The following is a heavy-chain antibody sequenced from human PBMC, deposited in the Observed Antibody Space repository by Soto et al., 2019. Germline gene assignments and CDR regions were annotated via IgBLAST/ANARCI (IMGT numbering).Heavy chain of an antibody. Sequence: SSETLSLTCAVYGGSFSGYYWSWIRQPPGKGLEWIGEINHSGSTNYNPSLKSRVTISVDTSKNQFSLKLSSVTAADTAAYYCARERYYGSGSPNVPYYYGMDVWGQGTTVTVSS. V-gene: IGHV4-34*01. CDR3: ARERYYGSGSPNVPYYYGMDV. D-gene: IGHD3-10*01. CDR2: INHSGST. CDR1: GGSFSGYY. J-gene: IGHJ6*02.